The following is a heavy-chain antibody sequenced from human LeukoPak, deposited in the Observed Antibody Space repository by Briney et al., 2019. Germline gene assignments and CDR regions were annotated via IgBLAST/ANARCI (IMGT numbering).Heavy chain of an antibody. V-gene: IGHV3-23*01. CDR3: AKRDNNDYYTGLHVFDI. D-gene: IGHD3-22*01. CDR1: GFTFSSYA. Sequence: GGSLRLSCAASGFTFSSYAMTWVRQAPGKGPEWVSGISGSGDRTYYTDSVKGRFTISRDNSKNTLDLQMNSLRAEDAAVYYCAKRDNNDYYTGLHVFDIWGQGTMVTVSS. J-gene: IGHJ3*02. CDR2: ISGSGDRT.